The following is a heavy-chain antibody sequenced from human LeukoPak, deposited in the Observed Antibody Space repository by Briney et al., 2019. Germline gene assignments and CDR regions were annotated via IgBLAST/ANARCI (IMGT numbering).Heavy chain of an antibody. CDR2: ISYSGST. V-gene: IGHV4-30-4*01. Sequence: KPSQTLSLTCTVSGGSISSGGYYWSWIRQPPGKGLEWIGYISYSGSTYYNPSLESRLTISIDTSRSQFSLKLSSVTAADTAVYYCARAHGGPSPRLWDYWGQGTLVTVSS. CDR3: ARAHGGPSPRLWDY. CDR1: GGSISSGGYY. D-gene: IGHD4-23*01. J-gene: IGHJ4*02.